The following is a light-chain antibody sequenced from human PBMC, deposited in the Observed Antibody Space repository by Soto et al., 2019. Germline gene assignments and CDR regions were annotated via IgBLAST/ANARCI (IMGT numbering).Light chain of an antibody. CDR2: AAS. CDR3: QQLNSYPHT. CDR1: QGINSY. J-gene: IGKJ4*01. V-gene: IGKV1-9*01. Sequence: DIQLTQSPSVLSASVGDRVIITCRASQGINSYLAWYQQKPGKVPKLLIYAASTLQSGVPSKFSGSGSGTEFTLTISSLQPEDFAAYYCQQLNSYPHTFGGGTKVEIK.